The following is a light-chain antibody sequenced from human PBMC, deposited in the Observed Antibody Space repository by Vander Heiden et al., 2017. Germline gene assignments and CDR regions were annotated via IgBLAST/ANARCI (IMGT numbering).Light chain of an antibody. V-gene: IGKV3-15*01. Sequence: EIVTTQSPATLSVSPGERAPLPCRASQSVSSNLAWYQQKPGQAPRILIYGASTRATGIPARFSGSGSGTEFTLTISSLQSEDFAVYYCQQYNNWPPSTFGQGTRLEIK. CDR3: QQYNNWPPST. CDR2: GAS. J-gene: IGKJ5*01. CDR1: QSVSSN.